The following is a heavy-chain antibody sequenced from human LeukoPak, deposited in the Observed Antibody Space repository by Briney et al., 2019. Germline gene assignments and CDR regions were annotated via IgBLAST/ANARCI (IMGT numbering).Heavy chain of an antibody. CDR2: IKQDGSEK. CDR1: GFTFSSYW. Sequence: GGSLRLSCAASGFTFSSYWMSWVRQTPGKGLEWVANIKQDGSEKYYVDSVKGRFTISRDNAKNSLYLQMNSLRAEDTAVYYCARGYYDSGSLALTYYFDYWGQGTLVTVSS. V-gene: IGHV3-7*01. D-gene: IGHD3-10*01. J-gene: IGHJ4*02. CDR3: ARGYYDSGSLALTYYFDY.